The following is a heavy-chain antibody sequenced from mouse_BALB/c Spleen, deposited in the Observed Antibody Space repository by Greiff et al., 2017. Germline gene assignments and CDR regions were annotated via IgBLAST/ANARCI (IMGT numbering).Heavy chain of an antibody. CDR1: GFNIKDTY. CDR2: IDPANGNT. V-gene: IGHV14-3*02. D-gene: IGHD2-3*01. CDR3: ARRDDGYPFAY. Sequence: VQLKESGAELVKPGASVKLSCTASGFNIKDTYMHWVKQRPEQGLEWIGRIDPANGNTKYDPKFQGKATITADTSSNTAYLQLSSLTSEDTAVYYCARRDDGYPFAYWGQGTLVTVSA. J-gene: IGHJ3*01.